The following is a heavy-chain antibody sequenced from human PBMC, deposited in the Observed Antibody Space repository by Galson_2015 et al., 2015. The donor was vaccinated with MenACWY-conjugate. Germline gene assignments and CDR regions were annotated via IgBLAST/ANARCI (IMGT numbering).Heavy chain of an antibody. D-gene: IGHD3-16*01. V-gene: IGHV4-30-2*01. CDR1: GVPFNSGGYT. CDR3: ATCVGDPLGPWFDP. J-gene: IGHJ5*02. CDR2: IYHTGRA. Sequence: TLSLTCVVTGVPFNSGGYTWSWIRQPPGKGLEWIGSIYHTGRAFYTPSLKTRVTMSVERSKNQISLNRTSVTAADTAVYYCATCVGDPLGPWFDPWGQGKLVTVSS.